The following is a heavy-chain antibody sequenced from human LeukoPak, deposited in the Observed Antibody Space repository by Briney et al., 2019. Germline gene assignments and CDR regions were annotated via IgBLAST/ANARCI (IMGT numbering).Heavy chain of an antibody. Sequence: PGGSLRLSCAASGFTFSSYSMNWVRQAPGKGLEWVSYISSSSSTIYYADSVKGRFTISRDNAKNSLYLQMNSLRAEDTAVYYCAKDRVTMIVVAPDYWGQGTLVTVSS. CDR1: GFTFSSYS. V-gene: IGHV3-48*01. CDR3: AKDRVTMIVVAPDY. CDR2: ISSSSSTI. D-gene: IGHD3-22*01. J-gene: IGHJ4*02.